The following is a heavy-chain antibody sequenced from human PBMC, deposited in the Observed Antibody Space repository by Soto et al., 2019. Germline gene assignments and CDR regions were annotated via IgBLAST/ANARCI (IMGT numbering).Heavy chain of an antibody. D-gene: IGHD3-9*01. CDR1: GFSFSSCE. CDR3: ASKIVTPGYHYYDY. V-gene: IGHV3-48*03. CDR2: ISGSGTST. Sequence: GGSPRLSCAASGFSFSSCEMSWVRQAPGKGLEWVSYISGSGTSTQYSDSVKGRFTISRDNAKNSLHLQMNSLGAEDTAVYYCASKIVTPGYHYYDYWGQGTLVTVSS. J-gene: IGHJ4*02.